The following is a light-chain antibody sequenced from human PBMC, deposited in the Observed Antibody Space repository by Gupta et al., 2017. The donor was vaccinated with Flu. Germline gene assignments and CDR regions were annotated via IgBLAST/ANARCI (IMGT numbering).Light chain of an antibody. CDR3: QKGGSAPIT. V-gene: IGKV1-27*01. J-gene: IGKJ4*01. CDR1: HDISDY. CDR2: GAS. Sequence: PTPASASGEDGTTITSVARHDISDYLAWYQHKPGPSPSLLIYGASTWYTGIPSRFRGSGSGTDFTLTISRLQPEDVAMYFCQKGGSAPITFGRGTKVEI.